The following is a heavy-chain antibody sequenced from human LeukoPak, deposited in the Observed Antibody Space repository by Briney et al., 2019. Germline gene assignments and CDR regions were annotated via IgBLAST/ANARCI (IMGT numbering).Heavy chain of an antibody. D-gene: IGHD3-3*01. V-gene: IGHV1-18*01. Sequence: ASVKVSCKASGYTFTSYGISWVRQAPGQGLEWMGWISAYNGNTNYAQKLQGRVTMTTDTSTSTAYMELRSLRSDDTAVYYCARGHRRTVFGVVIRTLGAFDIWGQGTMVTVSS. CDR2: ISAYNGNT. CDR3: ARGHRRTVFGVVIRTLGAFDI. CDR1: GYTFTSYG. J-gene: IGHJ3*02.